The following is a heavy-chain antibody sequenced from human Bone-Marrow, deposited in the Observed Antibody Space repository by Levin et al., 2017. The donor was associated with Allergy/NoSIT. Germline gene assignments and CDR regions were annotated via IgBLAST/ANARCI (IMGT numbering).Heavy chain of an antibody. CDR2: IYHSGST. J-gene: IGHJ5*02. CDR1: GYSISSGDY. CDR3: ARALISSGGSGRFDP. Sequence: SETLSLTCAVSGYSISSGDYWGWIRQPPGKGLEWIGSIYHSGSTYYNPSLKSRVTISVDTSKNQFSLKLSSVTAADTAVYYCARALISSGGSGRFDPWGQGTLVTVSS. D-gene: IGHD2-15*01. V-gene: IGHV4-38-2*01.